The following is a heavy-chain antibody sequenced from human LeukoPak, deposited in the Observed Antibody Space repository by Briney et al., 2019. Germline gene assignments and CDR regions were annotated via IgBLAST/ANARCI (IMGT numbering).Heavy chain of an antibody. J-gene: IGHJ4*02. D-gene: IGHD3-3*01. Sequence: PSETLFLTCAVSGDSISSNKWWNWVRQAPGKGLEWIGEIHHRGNTNYNPSLMSRVNISVDTTKNQFSLKLRSLTAADTAVYYCARTTISGVLRNHHFDYWGRGILVTVSS. V-gene: IGHV4-4*02. CDR1: GDSISSNKW. CDR3: ARTTISGVLRNHHFDY. CDR2: IHHRGNT.